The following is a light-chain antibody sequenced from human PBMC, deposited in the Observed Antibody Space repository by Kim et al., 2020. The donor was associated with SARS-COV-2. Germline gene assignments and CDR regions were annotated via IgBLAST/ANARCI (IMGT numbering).Light chain of an antibody. CDR2: GAS. Sequence: EIVLTQSPATLSLSPGERATLSCRATQSVSSSYLAWYQQRPGQAPRLLIYGASNRATGIPDKFSGSGSGTDFTLTISRLEPEDVAVYYCQQYDSSPRTFGQGTKVDIK. CDR1: QSVSSSY. J-gene: IGKJ1*01. V-gene: IGKV3-20*01. CDR3: QQYDSSPRT.